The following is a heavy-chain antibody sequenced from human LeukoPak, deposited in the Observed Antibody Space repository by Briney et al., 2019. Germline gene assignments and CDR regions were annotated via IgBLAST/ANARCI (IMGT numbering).Heavy chain of an antibody. Sequence: SETLSLTCTVSGASLNDYYWSWIRQPPGKALEWIGFIHSSGSANSNPSLTSRVTISIDTSKNPFSLNLRSLTAADTAVYFCASGAADGYNFGFDYWGQGTLAAVSS. J-gene: IGHJ4*02. D-gene: IGHD5-24*01. CDR3: ASGAADGYNFGFDY. V-gene: IGHV4-59*12. CDR1: GASLNDYY. CDR2: IHSSGSA.